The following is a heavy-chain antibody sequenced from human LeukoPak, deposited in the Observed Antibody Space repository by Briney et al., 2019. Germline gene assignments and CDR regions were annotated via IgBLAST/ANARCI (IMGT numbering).Heavy chain of an antibody. CDR2: ISYDGSNK. J-gene: IGHJ4*02. Sequence: GRSLRLSCAASGFTFSSYAMHWVRQAPGKGLEWVAVISYDGSNKYYADSVKGRFTISRDNSKNTLYLQMNSLRAEDTAVYYCARDPPYSMYYYDSSGHWGYYFDYWGQGTLVTVSS. V-gene: IGHV3-30-3*01. CDR1: GFTFSSYA. CDR3: ARDPPYSMYYYDSSGHWGYYFDY. D-gene: IGHD3-22*01.